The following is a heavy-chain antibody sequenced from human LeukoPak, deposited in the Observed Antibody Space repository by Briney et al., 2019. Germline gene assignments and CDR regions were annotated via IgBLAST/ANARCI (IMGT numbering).Heavy chain of an antibody. Sequence: SQTLSLTCAISGDSVSSNSAAWNWIRQSPSRGLEWLGRTYYRSKWYNDYAVSVKSRITINPDTSKNQFSLQLNSVTPEDTAVYYCARAQSGYDYAYYYYYYYMDVWGKGTTVTVSS. V-gene: IGHV6-1*01. CDR2: TYYRSKWYN. CDR3: ARAQSGYDYAYYYYYYYMDV. J-gene: IGHJ6*03. CDR1: GDSVSSNSAA. D-gene: IGHD5-12*01.